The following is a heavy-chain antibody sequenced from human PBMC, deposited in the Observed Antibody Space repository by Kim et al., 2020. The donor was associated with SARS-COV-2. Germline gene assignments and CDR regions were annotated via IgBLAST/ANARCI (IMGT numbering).Heavy chain of an antibody. CDR3: ARDRSGYDSWFDP. Sequence: NYKPPLKSRVTISVDTSENQFSLKLSSVTAADTAVYYCARDRSGYDSWFDPWGQGTLVIVSS. J-gene: IGHJ5*02. V-gene: IGHV4-59*01. D-gene: IGHD5-12*01.